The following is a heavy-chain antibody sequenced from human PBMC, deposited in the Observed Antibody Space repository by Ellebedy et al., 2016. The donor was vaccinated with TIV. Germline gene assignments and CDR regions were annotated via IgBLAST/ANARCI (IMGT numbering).Heavy chain of an antibody. CDR3: ARDSNTDYYGSSGYPGYFDL. CDR1: GFTFSSYS. V-gene: IGHV3-21*06. D-gene: IGHD3-22*01. J-gene: IGHJ2*01. Sequence: GGSLRLXXTASGFTFSSYSMNWVRQAPGKGLEWVSSITSSSTYIYYADSVKGRFTISKDNAKNSLYLQMNSLRAEDTAVYYCARDSNTDYYGSSGYPGYFDLWGRGTLVTVSS. CDR2: ITSSSTYI.